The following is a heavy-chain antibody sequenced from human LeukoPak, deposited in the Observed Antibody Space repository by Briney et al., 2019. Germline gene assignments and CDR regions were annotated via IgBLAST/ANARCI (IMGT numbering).Heavy chain of an antibody. V-gene: IGHV4-34*01. Sequence: PSETLSLTCAVYGGSFSGYYWSWIRQPPGKGLEWIGEINHSGSTNYNPSLKSRVTISVDTSKNQFSLKLSSVTAADTAVYYCARRSSSWPQDYWGQGTLVTVSS. J-gene: IGHJ4*02. CDR1: GGSFSGYY. D-gene: IGHD6-13*01. CDR3: ARRSSSWPQDY. CDR2: INHSGST.